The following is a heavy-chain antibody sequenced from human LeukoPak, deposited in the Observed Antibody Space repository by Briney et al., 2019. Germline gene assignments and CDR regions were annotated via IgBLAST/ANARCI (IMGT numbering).Heavy chain of an antibody. J-gene: IGHJ4*02. V-gene: IGHV3-30*03. D-gene: IGHD2-2*01. CDR2: ISYDGGEK. CDR1: GFTFRNHD. CDR3: ARAPTVLVGYCSSSSCQADY. Sequence: PGGSLRLSCEDSGFTFRNHDMHWVRQAPGKGLEWVAVISYDGGEKYYADSVKGRFTVSRDNSRSTLYLHMTTLKTEDTAVYYCARAPTVLVGYCSSSSCQADYWGQGTLVTVSS.